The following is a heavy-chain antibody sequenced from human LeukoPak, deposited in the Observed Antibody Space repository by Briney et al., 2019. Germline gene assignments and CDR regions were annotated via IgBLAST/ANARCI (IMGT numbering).Heavy chain of an antibody. D-gene: IGHD2-15*01. CDR1: GYTFTSYD. CDR3: ARGYCSDGSCYSQFEF. CDR2: MNPSSGNT. J-gene: IGHJ4*02. V-gene: IGHV1-8*01. Sequence: ASVKVSCKASGYTFTSYDINWVRQATGQGLEWMGWMNPSSGNTGYAQKFQGRVTMTRNTSISTAYMEVSSLRSEDTAVYYCARGYCSDGSCYSQFEFWGQGTLVTVSS.